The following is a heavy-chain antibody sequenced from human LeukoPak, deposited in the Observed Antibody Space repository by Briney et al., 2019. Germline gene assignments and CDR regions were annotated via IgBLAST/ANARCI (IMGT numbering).Heavy chain of an antibody. CDR2: IYHSGST. J-gene: IGHJ4*02. D-gene: IGHD4-17*01. CDR3: ARSPDDYGDYVRDY. V-gene: IGHV4-4*02. Sequence: SETLPLTCAVHGGSIRSCHWGRWVRQPPGEGLESSGEIYHSGSTNYNPSLKSRVTISVDKSKNQFSLKLSSVTAADTAVYYCARSPDDYGDYVRDYWGQGALVTVSS. CDR1: GGSIRSCHW.